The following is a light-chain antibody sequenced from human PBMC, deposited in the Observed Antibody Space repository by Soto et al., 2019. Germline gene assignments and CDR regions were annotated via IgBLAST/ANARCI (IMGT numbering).Light chain of an antibody. Sequence: ETVMTQSPATLSVSPGERATLSCRASQSVRSELAWYQHKPGQAPRLLIYGASTRPTGIPAKISGSGSGTEFTLTISSLQPDDFATYYCQHYNSYPEAFGQGTKVDIK. CDR1: QSVRSE. CDR2: GAS. V-gene: IGKV3-15*01. J-gene: IGKJ1*01. CDR3: QHYNSYPEA.